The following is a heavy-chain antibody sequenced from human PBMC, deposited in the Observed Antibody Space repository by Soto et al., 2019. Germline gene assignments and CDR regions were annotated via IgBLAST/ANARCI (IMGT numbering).Heavy chain of an antibody. V-gene: IGHV4-59*01. Sequence: PSETLSLTCTVSGGSISSYYWSWIRQPPGKGLEWIGYIYYSGSTNYNPSLKSRVTISVDTSKNQFSLKLSSVTAADTAVYYCARGQALGYCSSTSCYEGVSWFDPWGQGTLVTVSS. CDR2: IYYSGST. CDR1: GGSISSYY. D-gene: IGHD2-2*03. J-gene: IGHJ5*02. CDR3: ARGQALGYCSSTSCYEGVSWFDP.